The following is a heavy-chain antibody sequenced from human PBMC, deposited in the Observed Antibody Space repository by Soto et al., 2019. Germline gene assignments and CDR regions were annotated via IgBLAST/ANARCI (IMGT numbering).Heavy chain of an antibody. CDR2: IYYSGST. V-gene: IGHV4-39*01. Sequence: SETLSLTCTVSGGSISSSSYYWGWIRQPPGKGLEWIGSIYYSGSTYYNPSLKSRVTISVDTSKNQFSLKLSSVTAADTAVYYCARLPIHVFGVVTHFDYWGQGTLVTVSS. CDR3: ARLPIHVFGVVTHFDY. CDR1: GGSISSSSYY. J-gene: IGHJ4*02. D-gene: IGHD3-3*01.